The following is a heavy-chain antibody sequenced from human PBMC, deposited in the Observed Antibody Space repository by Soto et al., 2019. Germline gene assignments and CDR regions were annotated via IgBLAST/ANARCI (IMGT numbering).Heavy chain of an antibody. J-gene: IGHJ5*02. V-gene: IGHV3-30-3*01. Sequence: QVQLVESGGGVVQPGRSLRLSCAASGFTFSSYAMHWVRQAPGKGLEWVAVISYDGSNKYYADSVKGRFTISRDNSKNTLYLQMNSLRAEDTAVYYCARDRGQFNWFDPWGQGTLVTVSS. CDR2: ISYDGSNK. D-gene: IGHD3-16*01. CDR3: ARDRGQFNWFDP. CDR1: GFTFSSYA.